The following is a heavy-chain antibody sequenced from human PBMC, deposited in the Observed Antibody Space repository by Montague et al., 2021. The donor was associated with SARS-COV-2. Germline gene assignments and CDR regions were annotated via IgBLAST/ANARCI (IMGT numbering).Heavy chain of an antibody. CDR3: ARGKRDFSVVVRGASAGNYFDS. D-gene: IGHD3-3*01. V-gene: IGHV4-34*01. CDR2: VDQSGNT. CDR1: GGSFRNYY. Sequence: SETLSLTCAVYGGSFRNYYWSWIRQSPGKGLEWIGEVDQSGNTNYNPSLKSRVTISADISKTQFSVKLASATAADTGIYYCARGKRDFSVVVRGASAGNYFDSWGQGTPVTVSS. J-gene: IGHJ4*01.